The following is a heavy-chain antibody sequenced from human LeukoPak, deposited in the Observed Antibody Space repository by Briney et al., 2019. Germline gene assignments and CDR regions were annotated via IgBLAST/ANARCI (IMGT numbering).Heavy chain of an antibody. D-gene: IGHD3-16*01. CDR2: ISYDGTTK. Sequence: PGRSLRLSCGASGFTFSSYAMHWVRQAPGRGLEWVAVISYDGTTKYNADSVKGRFTISRDNSKNTLSLQMNSLRAEDTALYYCAKRGRTWDFDYWGQGTLVIVSS. CDR1: GFTFSSYA. CDR3: AKRGRTWDFDY. V-gene: IGHV3-33*06. J-gene: IGHJ4*02.